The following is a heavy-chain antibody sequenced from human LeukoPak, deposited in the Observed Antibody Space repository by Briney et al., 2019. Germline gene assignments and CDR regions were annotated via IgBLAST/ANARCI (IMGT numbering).Heavy chain of an antibody. CDR3: ARQFRDTADFDY. V-gene: IGHV5-51*01. D-gene: IGHD5-18*01. CDR1: GYTFTNYW. Sequence: GESLKISCKGSGYTFTNYWIGRVRQMPGKGLEWMGIIYPGDSDTRYSPSFQGQVTISADKSISTAYLQWSSLKASDTAMYYCARQFRDTADFDYWGQGTLVTVSS. CDR2: IYPGDSDT. J-gene: IGHJ4*02.